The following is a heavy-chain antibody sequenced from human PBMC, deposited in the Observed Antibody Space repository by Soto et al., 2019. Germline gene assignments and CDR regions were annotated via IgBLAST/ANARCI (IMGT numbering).Heavy chain of an antibody. Sequence: ASVKVSCKASGYTFTSYDINWVRQATGQGLEWMGWMNPNSGNTGYAQKFQGRVTMTRNTSMSTAYMELSSLRSDDTAVYYCARDYGDYSGIDYWGQGTLVTVSS. CDR2: MNPNSGNT. V-gene: IGHV1-8*01. CDR3: ARDYGDYSGIDY. D-gene: IGHD4-17*01. CDR1: GYTFTSYD. J-gene: IGHJ4*02.